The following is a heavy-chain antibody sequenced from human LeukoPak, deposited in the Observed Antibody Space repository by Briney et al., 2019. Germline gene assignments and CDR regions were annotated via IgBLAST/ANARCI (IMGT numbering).Heavy chain of an antibody. CDR2: INIDSITV. V-gene: IGHV3-48*01. Sequence: PWGSLRLSCAASGFPLSSYNINWLRQAPGKGLEWVSYINIDSITVNYPDAGKGRFTIFRDNAKNSLYLQMNSLRAEDKAVYYCSTAKFDNWGQGTLVTVSS. CDR3: STAKFDN. CDR1: GFPLSSYN. J-gene: IGHJ4*02.